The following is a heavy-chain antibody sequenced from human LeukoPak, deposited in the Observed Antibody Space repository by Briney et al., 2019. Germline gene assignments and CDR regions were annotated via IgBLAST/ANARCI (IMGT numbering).Heavy chain of an antibody. CDR2: ISAYNGNT. D-gene: IGHD6-19*01. J-gene: IGHJ4*02. CDR3: ARDKTGIAVAGKLDY. CDR1: GHTFTSYG. Sequence: ASVKVSCKASGHTFTSYGISWVRQAPGQGLEWMGWISAYNGNTNYAQKLQGRVTMTTDTSTSTAYMELRSLRSDDTAAYYCARDKTGIAVAGKLDYWGQGTLVTVSS. V-gene: IGHV1-18*01.